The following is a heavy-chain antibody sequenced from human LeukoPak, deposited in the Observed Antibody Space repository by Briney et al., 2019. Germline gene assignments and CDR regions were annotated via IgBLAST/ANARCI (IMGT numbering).Heavy chain of an antibody. CDR2: MKQDGSEK. V-gene: IGHV3-7*05. Sequence: GGSLRLSCAASGFSFSDYWMSWVRQAPGKGLEWVANMKQDGSEKYYVDSVKGRFTISRDNAKNSLYLQMNSLRAEDTAVYYCAKYRADCFDIWGQGTMVTVSS. D-gene: IGHD2-21*01. J-gene: IGHJ3*02. CDR1: GFSFSDYW. CDR3: AKYRADCFDI.